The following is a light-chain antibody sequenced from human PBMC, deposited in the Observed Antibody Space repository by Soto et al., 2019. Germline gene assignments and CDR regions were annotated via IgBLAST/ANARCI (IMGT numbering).Light chain of an antibody. Sequence: DIQMTQSPSTLSASIGDRVTITCRASQSISSWLAWYQQKPGKAPHLLIYNTSTLESGVPSRFSGSGSGTEFTISVTSLQPDDFATYYCQQYNRYSRTFGQGTKVEV. V-gene: IGKV1-5*01. CDR1: QSISSW. J-gene: IGKJ1*01. CDR3: QQYNRYSRT. CDR2: NTS.